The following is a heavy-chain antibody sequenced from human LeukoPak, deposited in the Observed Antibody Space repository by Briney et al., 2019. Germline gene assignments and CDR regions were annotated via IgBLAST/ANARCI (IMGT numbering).Heavy chain of an antibody. V-gene: IGHV3-30*18. J-gene: IGHJ4*02. Sequence: GGSLRLSCAASGFTFSGYAMHWVRQAPGKGLEWVAVILHDGSKKYYVDSVKGRFTISRDNSINTLYLQLDSLRPEDSAVYYCAKTPTNWYTLDYWGQGTLVTVSS. CDR2: ILHDGSKK. CDR1: GFTFSGYA. CDR3: AKTPTNWYTLDY. D-gene: IGHD2-2*02.